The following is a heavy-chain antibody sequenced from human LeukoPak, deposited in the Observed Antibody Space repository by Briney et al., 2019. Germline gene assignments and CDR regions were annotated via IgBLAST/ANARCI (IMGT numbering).Heavy chain of an antibody. V-gene: IGHV3-53*01. CDR2: IYSGGST. J-gene: IGHJ4*02. Sequence: GGSLRLSCAASGFTVSSNYMSWVRQAPGKGLEWVSVIYSGGSTYYADSVKGRFTISRDNSKSTLYLQMNSLRAEDTAVYYCARAYQLLFFDYWGQGTLVTVSS. CDR3: ARAYQLLFFDY. CDR1: GFTVSSNY. D-gene: IGHD2-2*01.